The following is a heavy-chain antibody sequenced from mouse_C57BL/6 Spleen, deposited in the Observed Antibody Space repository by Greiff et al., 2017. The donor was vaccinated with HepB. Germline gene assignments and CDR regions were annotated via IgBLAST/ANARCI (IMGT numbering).Heavy chain of an antibody. Sequence: DVQLVESGGGLVKPGGSLKLSCAASGFTFSDYGMHWVRQAPEKGLEWVAYISSGSSTIYYADTVKGRFTISRDNAKNTLFLQMTSLRSEDTAMYYCARGMGYFDVWGTGTTVTVSS. V-gene: IGHV5-17*01. CDR2: ISSGSSTI. CDR1: GFTFSDYG. J-gene: IGHJ1*03. D-gene: IGHD2-3*01. CDR3: ARGMGYFDV.